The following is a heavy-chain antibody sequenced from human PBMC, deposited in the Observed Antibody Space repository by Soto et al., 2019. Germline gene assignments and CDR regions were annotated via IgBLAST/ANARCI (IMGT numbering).Heavy chain of an antibody. D-gene: IGHD2-15*01. CDR2: INGSSSTM. V-gene: IGHV3-48*02. CDR3: ARGDRFRCSGDRGVSDGLFLS. J-gene: IGHJ5*02. CDR1: GFTFGIYS. Sequence: EVQLVESGGGLVQRGGSLRLSCAASGFTFGIYSMNWVRQAPGKGLEWISYINGSSSTMYYADSVKGRFIISRDHADNSLYLQMNSLRDADTAVYYCARGDRFRCSGDRGVSDGLFLSWGQGTLVTVSS.